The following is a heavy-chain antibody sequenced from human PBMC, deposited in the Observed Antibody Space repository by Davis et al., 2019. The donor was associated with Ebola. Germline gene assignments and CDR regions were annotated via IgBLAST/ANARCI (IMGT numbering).Heavy chain of an antibody. CDR3: ARHERGRDY. CDR1: GGSFSGYY. V-gene: IGHV4-34*01. Sequence: GSLRLSCAVYGGSFSGYYWSWIRQPPGKGLEWIGYIYYSGGTYYNPSLKSRVTISVDTSKNQFSLKLSSVTAADTAVYYCARHERGRDYWGQGTLVTVSS. CDR2: IYYSGGT. J-gene: IGHJ4*02.